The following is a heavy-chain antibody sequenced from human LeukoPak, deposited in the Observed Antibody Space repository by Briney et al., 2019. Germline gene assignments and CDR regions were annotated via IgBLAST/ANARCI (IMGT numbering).Heavy chain of an antibody. J-gene: IGHJ4*02. V-gene: IGHV4-61*01. D-gene: IGHD3-10*02. CDR3: ARYNDGVRVTRFDN. CDR2: IYYSGSI. Sequence: SETLSLTCTVSAGSVSSTSYYWSWIRQPPGKGLEWIGYIYYSGSINYNPSLKSRVTISLDTSKNQFSLKLSSVTAADTAMYYCARYNDGVRVTRFDNWGQGTLVTVSS. CDR1: AGSVSSTSYY.